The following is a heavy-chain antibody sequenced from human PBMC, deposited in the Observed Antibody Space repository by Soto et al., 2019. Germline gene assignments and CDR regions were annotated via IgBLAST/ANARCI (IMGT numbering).Heavy chain of an antibody. CDR3: ARSSNSIAAAGTGFDY. CDR2: IYSGGST. CDR1: GFTVSSNY. Sequence: GALRLSCAASGFTVSSNYMSWVRQAPGKGLEWVSVIYSGGSTYYADSVKGRFTISRDNSKNTLYLQMNSLRAEDTAVYYCARSSNSIAAAGTGFDYWGQGTLVTVSS. J-gene: IGHJ4*02. V-gene: IGHV3-53*01. D-gene: IGHD6-13*01.